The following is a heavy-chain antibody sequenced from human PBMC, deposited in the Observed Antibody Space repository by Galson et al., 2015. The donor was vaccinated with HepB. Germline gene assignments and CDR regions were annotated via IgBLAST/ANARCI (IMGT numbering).Heavy chain of an antibody. CDR2: ILYDGSNK. Sequence: SLRLSCAASGFSFSSYALHWVRQAPGKGLEWVAVILYDGSNKYYADSVKGRFTVSRDNSKNTLYLQMNSLRVDDTAVYYCARDDTPMGDGKGEYWGQGTLVTVSS. V-gene: IGHV3-30-3*01. CDR1: GFSFSSYA. D-gene: IGHD5-18*01. CDR3: ARDDTPMGDGKGEY. J-gene: IGHJ4*02.